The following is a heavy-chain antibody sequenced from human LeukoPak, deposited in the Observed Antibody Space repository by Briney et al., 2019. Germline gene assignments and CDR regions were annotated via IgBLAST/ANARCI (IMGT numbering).Heavy chain of an antibody. CDR2: IYTSGST. CDR3: AREVPPWITFGGSDY. V-gene: IGHV4-61*02. J-gene: IGHJ4*02. Sequence: SQTLSLTCTASGGSISSGSYYWSWIRQPAGKGLEWIGRIYTSGSTNYNPSLKSRVTISVDTSKNQFSLKLSSVTAADTAVYYCAREVPPWITFGGSDYWGQGTLVTVSS. CDR1: GGSISSGSYY. D-gene: IGHD3-16*01.